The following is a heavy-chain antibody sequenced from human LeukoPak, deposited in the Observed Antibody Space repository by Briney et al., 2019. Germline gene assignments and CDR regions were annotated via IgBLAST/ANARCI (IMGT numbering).Heavy chain of an antibody. CDR3: ARTGYSYGYWWFDP. Sequence: SETLSLTCTVSGGSISSGSHYWSWIRQPAGKGLEWIGRIYTSGSTNYNPSLKSRVTISVDTSKNQFSLKLSSVAAADTAVYYCARTGYSYGYWWFDPWGQGTLVTVSS. CDR1: GGSISSGSHY. D-gene: IGHD5-18*01. CDR2: IYTSGST. V-gene: IGHV4-61*02. J-gene: IGHJ5*02.